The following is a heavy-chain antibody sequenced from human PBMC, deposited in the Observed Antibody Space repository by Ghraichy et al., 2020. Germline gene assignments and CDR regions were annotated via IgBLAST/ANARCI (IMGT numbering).Heavy chain of an antibody. CDR3: VCGQTYTTDFDS. CDR1: GFTFGSYT. V-gene: IGHV3-23*01. Sequence: GGSLRLSCAASGFTFGSYTLTWVRQAPGKGLQWVSSITNRDDTTYYADSVKGRFTISRDNSKNRLYLQMNTLRVEDTAVYYCVCGQTYTTDFDSWGQGTLVTVSS. D-gene: IGHD3-16*01. CDR2: ITNRDDTT. J-gene: IGHJ4*02.